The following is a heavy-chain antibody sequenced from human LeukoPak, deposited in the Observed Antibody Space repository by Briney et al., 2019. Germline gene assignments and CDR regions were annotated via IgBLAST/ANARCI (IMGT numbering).Heavy chain of an antibody. D-gene: IGHD3-3*01. CDR1: GYSFINYG. CDR2: INPNSGGT. CDR3: ASGTQRLEWFSYYYYGMDV. V-gene: IGHV1-2*02. J-gene: IGHJ6*02. Sequence: GASVKVACKASGYSFINYGVSWVRQAPGQGLEWMGWINPNSGGTNYAQKFQGRVTMTRDTSISTAYMELSRLRSDDTAVYYCASGTQRLEWFSYYYYGMDVWGQGTTVTVSS.